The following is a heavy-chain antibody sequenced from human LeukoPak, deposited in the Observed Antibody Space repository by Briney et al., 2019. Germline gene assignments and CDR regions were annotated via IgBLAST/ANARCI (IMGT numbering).Heavy chain of an antibody. Sequence: SVKVSCKASGGTFSSYAISWVRQAPGQGLEWMGRIIPILGIANYAQKFQGRVTITADKSTSTAYMKLSSLRSEDTAVYYCARESGIVVVVAAAYYFDYWGQGTLVSVSS. D-gene: IGHD2-15*01. CDR2: IIPILGIA. V-gene: IGHV1-69*04. CDR3: ARESGIVVVVAAAYYFDY. J-gene: IGHJ4*02. CDR1: GGTFSSYA.